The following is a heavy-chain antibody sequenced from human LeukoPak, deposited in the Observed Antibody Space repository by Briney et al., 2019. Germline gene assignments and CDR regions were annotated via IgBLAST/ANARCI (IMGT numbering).Heavy chain of an antibody. V-gene: IGHV5-51*01. CDR2: IYPSDSDT. CDR1: GYSFTNYW. Sequence: GESLKISCKGSGYSFTNYWIGWVRQMPGKGLEWMGIIYPSDSDTRYSPPFQGQVTISADRSISTAYLQWSSLKASDTAMYYCARRSPYSGSYWYFDLWGRGTLVTVSS. D-gene: IGHD1-26*01. CDR3: ARRSPYSGSYWYFDL. J-gene: IGHJ2*01.